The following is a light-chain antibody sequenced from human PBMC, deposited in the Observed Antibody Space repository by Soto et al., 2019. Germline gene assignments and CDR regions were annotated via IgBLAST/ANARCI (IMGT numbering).Light chain of an antibody. J-gene: IGKJ1*01. CDR1: RSVSSSY. CDR2: SAS. CDR3: QQYGYSFWT. Sequence: ERVLTQSPGTLAFSPGERSTLSCRVGRSVSSSYLAWYQQKPGQAPRLLIYSASSRATGIPDRFSGSGSGADYTLTISRLEPEDSAMYYCQQYGYSFWTFGQGTKVDIK. V-gene: IGKV3-20*01.